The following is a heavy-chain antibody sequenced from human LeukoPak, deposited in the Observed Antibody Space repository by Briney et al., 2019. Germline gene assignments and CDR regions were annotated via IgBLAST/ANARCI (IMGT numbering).Heavy chain of an antibody. Sequence: PGESLKISCKASGYSFTTHWIGWVRQMPGKGLEWMGIIYPGDSDTKYTPSFQGQVTISVDKSTNTAYLQWSSLKASDTAIYFCARRNSGYCGFDYWGQGTQVTVSS. CDR1: GYSFTTHW. J-gene: IGHJ4*02. CDR2: IYPGDSDT. CDR3: ARRNSGYCGFDY. V-gene: IGHV5-51*01. D-gene: IGHD5-12*01.